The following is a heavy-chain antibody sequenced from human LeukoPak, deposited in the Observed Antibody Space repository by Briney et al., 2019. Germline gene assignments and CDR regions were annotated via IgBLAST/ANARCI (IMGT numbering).Heavy chain of an antibody. CDR3: ARKLPDYGDSNNWFDP. J-gene: IGHJ5*02. Sequence: ASVKVSCKASGYTFTSYGISWVRQAPGQGLEWMGWISAYNGNTNYAQKLQGRVTMTTDTSTSTAYMELRSLRSDDTAVYYCARKLPDYGDSNNWFDPWGQGTLVTVSS. CDR2: ISAYNGNT. V-gene: IGHV1-18*01. CDR1: GYTFTSYG. D-gene: IGHD4-17*01.